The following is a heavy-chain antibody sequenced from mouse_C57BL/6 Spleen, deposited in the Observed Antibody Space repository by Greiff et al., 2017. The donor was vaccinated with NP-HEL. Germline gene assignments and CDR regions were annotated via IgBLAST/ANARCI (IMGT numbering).Heavy chain of an antibody. Sequence: VQLQQPGAELVKPGASVKLSCKASGYTFTSYWMQWVKQRPGQGLEWVEEIDPSDSYTNYNQKLKGKATLTVDTYSSTAYMQLSSLTSEDAAVYYCARKYYGSSFDYWGQGTTLTVSS. CDR3: ARKYYGSSFDY. V-gene: IGHV1-50*01. J-gene: IGHJ2*01. CDR1: GYTFTSYW. CDR2: IDPSDSYT. D-gene: IGHD1-1*01.